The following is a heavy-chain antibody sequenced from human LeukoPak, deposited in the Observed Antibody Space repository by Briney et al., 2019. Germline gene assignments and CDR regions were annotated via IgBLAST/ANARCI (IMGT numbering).Heavy chain of an antibody. CDR3: ARPTKGDSYGYYYYYMDV. V-gene: IGHV4-39*01. D-gene: IGHD5-18*01. J-gene: IGHJ6*03. CDR1: GGSISSSSYY. Sequence: SEKLSLTCTVSGGSISSSSYYWGWIRQPPGKGLEWIGSIYYSGSTYYNPSLKSRVTISVDTSKNQFSLKLSSVTAADTAVYYCARPTKGDSYGYYYYYMDVWGKGTTVTVSS. CDR2: IYYSGST.